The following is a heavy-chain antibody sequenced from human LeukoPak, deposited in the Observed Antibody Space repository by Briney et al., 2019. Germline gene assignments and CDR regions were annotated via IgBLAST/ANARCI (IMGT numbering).Heavy chain of an antibody. CDR3: ARAARGYSYGRPYYYYYYMDV. CDR2: IYNSGRT. J-gene: IGHJ6*03. Sequence: PSETLSLTCTVSGYSISNGYYWGWMRQPPGKGLEWIGSIYNSGRTHYNPSLKSRVIISVDTSKNYFSLKLSSVTAADTAMYYCARAARGYSYGRPYYYYYYMDVWGKGTTVTVSS. V-gene: IGHV4-38-2*02. CDR1: GYSISNGYY. D-gene: IGHD5-18*01.